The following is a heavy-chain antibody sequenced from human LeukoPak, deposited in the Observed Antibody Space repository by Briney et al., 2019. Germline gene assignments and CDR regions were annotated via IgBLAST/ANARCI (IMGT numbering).Heavy chain of an antibody. CDR3: ARDRIYYDSSGYLDQFDY. D-gene: IGHD3-22*01. Sequence: ASVKDSCKDSGYTFTSYGISGVRQAPGQGLEWMGWISAYNGNTNYAQKLQGRVTMTTDTSTSTAYMELRSLRSDDTAVYYCARDRIYYDSSGYLDQFDYWGQGTLVTVSS. J-gene: IGHJ4*02. CDR2: ISAYNGNT. CDR1: GYTFTSYG. V-gene: IGHV1-18*01.